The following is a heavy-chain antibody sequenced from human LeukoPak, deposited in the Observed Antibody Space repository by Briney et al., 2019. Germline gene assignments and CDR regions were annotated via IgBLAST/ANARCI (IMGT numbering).Heavy chain of an antibody. CDR1: GFTFTSSA. CDR3: AARSSTYYDFWSGYPADGYYYYYMDV. Sequence: ASVKVSCKASGFTFTSSAVQWVRQARGQRLEWIGWIVVGSGNTNYAQKFQERVTITRDMSTSTAYMELSGLRSEDTAVYYCAARSSTYYDFWSGYPADGYYYYYMDVWGKGTTVTVSS. J-gene: IGHJ6*03. D-gene: IGHD3-3*01. V-gene: IGHV1-58*01. CDR2: IVVGSGNT.